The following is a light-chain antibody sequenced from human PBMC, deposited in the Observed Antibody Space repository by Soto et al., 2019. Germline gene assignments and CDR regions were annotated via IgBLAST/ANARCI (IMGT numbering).Light chain of an antibody. CDR1: SSNIGRNP. J-gene: IGLJ2*01. V-gene: IGLV1-44*01. CDR3: AAWDDNLNVV. Sequence: QSVLTQPPSASGTPGQRVTISCSGSSSNIGRNPVNWYQQLPGTAPKLLMYSNNQRPSGVPDRFSGSKSGTSASLAISGLQSEDEAEYYCAAWDDNLNVVFGGGTQLTVL. CDR2: SNN.